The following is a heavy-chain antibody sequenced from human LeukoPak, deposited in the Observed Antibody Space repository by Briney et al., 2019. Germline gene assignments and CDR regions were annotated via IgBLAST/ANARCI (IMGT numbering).Heavy chain of an antibody. J-gene: IGHJ4*02. CDR3: AKEASGYGYYFDY. CDR2: ISASGGST. CDR1: GFTFSSSA. V-gene: IGHV3-23*01. Sequence: GGSLRLSCAASGFTFSSSAMSWVRQVPGKGLEWVSGISASGGSTSYADSVRGRFTISRDNSKNTLYVQMNSLRDEDTAVYYCAKEASGYGYYFDYWGQGTLVTVSS. D-gene: IGHD3-10*01.